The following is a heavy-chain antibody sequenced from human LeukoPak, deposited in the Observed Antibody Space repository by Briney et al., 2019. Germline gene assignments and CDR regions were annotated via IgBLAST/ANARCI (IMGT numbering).Heavy chain of an antibody. CDR3: TRHTKYDSRGYYPYFDY. Sequence: GGSLKLSCAASGFTFSGSAMHWVRQASGKGLEWVGRIRSKANSYATAYAASVKGRFTISRDDSKNTAYLQMNSLKTEDTAVYYCTRHTKYDSRGYYPYFDYWGQGTLVTVSS. D-gene: IGHD3-22*01. J-gene: IGHJ4*02. V-gene: IGHV3-73*01. CDR2: IRSKANSYAT. CDR1: GFTFSGSA.